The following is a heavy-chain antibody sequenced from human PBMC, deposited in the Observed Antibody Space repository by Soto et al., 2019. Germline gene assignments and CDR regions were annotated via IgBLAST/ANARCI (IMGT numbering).Heavy chain of an antibody. V-gene: IGHV4-30-4*01. CDR1: GGSISSGDYY. D-gene: IGHD2-8*01. CDR2: ILYCVTT. J-gene: IGHJ4*02. Sequence: QVQLQESGPGLVKPSQTLSLTCTVSGGSISSGDYYWSWIRQPPGKGLEWIGYILYCVTTNYIPSVESRLTISVDTYKNQFSLKLTSVTAADTAVYYCARNGALDYWGRGTLVTVSS. CDR3: ARNGALDY.